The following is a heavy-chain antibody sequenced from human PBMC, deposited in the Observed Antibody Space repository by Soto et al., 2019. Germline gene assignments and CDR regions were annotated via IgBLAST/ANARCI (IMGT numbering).Heavy chain of an antibody. V-gene: IGHV1-18*01. Sequence: ASVKVSCKASGYTFTSYGISWVRQAPGQGLEWMGWISAYNGNTNYAQKLQGRVTMTTDTSTSTAYMELRSLRSDDTAVYYCARWGLPILVRGPSDYWGQGTLVTVSS. CDR3: ARWGLPILVRGPSDY. J-gene: IGHJ4*02. CDR1: GYTFTSYG. D-gene: IGHD3-3*01. CDR2: ISAYNGNT.